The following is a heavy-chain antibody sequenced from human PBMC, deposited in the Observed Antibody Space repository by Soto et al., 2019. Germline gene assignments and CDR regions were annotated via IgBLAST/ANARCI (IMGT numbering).Heavy chain of an antibody. V-gene: IGHV4-31*03. CDR3: ARVHIWGSYIAFDI. CDR1: GDSISSGGYY. J-gene: IGHJ3*02. Sequence: SETLSLTCTVSGDSISSGGYYWSWIRQRPGKGPEWIGYIYYSGNTYYNPSLRSRFTISVDTSKNQFSLRLSSVTAADTAMYYCARVHIWGSYIAFDIWGQGTLVTVSS. D-gene: IGHD3-16*01. CDR2: IYYSGNT.